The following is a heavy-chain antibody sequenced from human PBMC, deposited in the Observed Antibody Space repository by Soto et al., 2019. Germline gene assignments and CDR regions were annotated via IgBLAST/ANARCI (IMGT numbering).Heavy chain of an antibody. V-gene: IGHV5-51*01. CDR3: ARPPLPGYSIHFNS. J-gene: IGHJ4*02. D-gene: IGHD2-15*01. Sequence: GESLKISCKASGYIFIDYWIGWVRQMPGKGLEWMGIVYPRDADTRYSPSFQGQVTISADRSTGTAFLQWRSLKASDTALYYCARPPLPGYSIHFNSWGQGTLVTVSS. CDR1: GYIFIDYW. CDR2: VYPRDADT.